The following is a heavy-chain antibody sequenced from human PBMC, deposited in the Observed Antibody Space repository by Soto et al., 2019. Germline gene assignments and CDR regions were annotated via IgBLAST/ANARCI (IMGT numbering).Heavy chain of an antibody. V-gene: IGHV4-39*01. D-gene: IGHD2-15*01. CDR1: GGSISSSSYY. Sequence: SETLSLTCTVSGGSISSSSYYWGWIRQPPGKGLEWIGSIYYSGSTYYNPSLKSRVTISVDTSKNQLSLKLSSVTAADTAVYYCASSTDCSGGSCYVVAFDIWGQGTMVTVSS. CDR3: ASSTDCSGGSCYVVAFDI. CDR2: IYYSGST. J-gene: IGHJ3*02.